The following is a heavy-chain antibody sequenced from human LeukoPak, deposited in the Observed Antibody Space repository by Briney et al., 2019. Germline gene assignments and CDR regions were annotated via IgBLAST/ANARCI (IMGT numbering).Heavy chain of an antibody. CDR3: ARESSSGFDY. Sequence: SETLSLTCTVSGGSISSSSYSWSWIRQPPGKGLEWIGYIYYSGSTNYNPSLKSRVTISVDTSKNQLSLRLSSVTAADTAVYYCARESSSGFDYWGQGTLVTVSS. D-gene: IGHD6-19*01. J-gene: IGHJ4*02. CDR2: IYYSGST. CDR1: GGSISSSSYS. V-gene: IGHV4-61*01.